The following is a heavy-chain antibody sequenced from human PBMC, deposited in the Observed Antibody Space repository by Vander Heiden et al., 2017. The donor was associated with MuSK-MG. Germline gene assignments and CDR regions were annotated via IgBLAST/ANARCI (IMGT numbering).Heavy chain of an antibody. CDR1: SISSGGYY. J-gene: IGHJ4*02. Sequence: SISSGGYYWSWIRQHPGKGLEWIGYISYSGSTYYTPSLKSRITISVDTSKNQFSVKLTSVTAADTAVYYCATTRDRRFDFWGQGTLVTVSS. CDR3: ATTRDRRFDF. CDR2: ISYSGST. V-gene: IGHV4-31*02.